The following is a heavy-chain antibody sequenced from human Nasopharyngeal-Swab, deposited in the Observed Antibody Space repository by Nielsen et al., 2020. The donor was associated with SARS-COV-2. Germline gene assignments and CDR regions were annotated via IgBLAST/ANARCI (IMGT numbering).Heavy chain of an antibody. V-gene: IGHV3-23*03. D-gene: IGHD5-18*01. J-gene: IGHJ4*02. CDR1: GFTFSSYA. CDR2: IYSGVSST. Sequence: GGSLRLSCAASGFTFSSYAMSWVRQAPGKGLEWVSVIYSGVSSTYYADSVKGRFTISRDNSKNTLYLQMNSLRAEDTAVYYCAAGGYSYGFWGQGTLVTVSS. CDR3: AAGGYSYGF.